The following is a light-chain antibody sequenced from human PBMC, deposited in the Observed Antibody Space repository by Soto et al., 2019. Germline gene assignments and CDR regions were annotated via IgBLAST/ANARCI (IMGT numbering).Light chain of an antibody. CDR1: SSNIGGTNY. CDR2: SNN. CDR3: ASWDDRLGAVI. Sequence: QPVLTQPPSASGTPGQKVFISCSGSSSNIGGTNYAYWYQQLPGAAPKLLMHSNNLRPSGVPERISGSKFGTAASLAISGLRSEDEAVYYSASWDDRLGAVIFGGGTKLTVL. J-gene: IGLJ2*01. V-gene: IGLV1-47*02.